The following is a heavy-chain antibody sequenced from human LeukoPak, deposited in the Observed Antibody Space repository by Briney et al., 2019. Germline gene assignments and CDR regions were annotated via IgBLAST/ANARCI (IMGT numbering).Heavy chain of an antibody. V-gene: IGHV1-69*06. CDR2: IIPIFGTA. CDR3: ARSSVEMATKKSRTAAFDI. D-gene: IGHD5-24*01. Sequence: ASVKVSCKASGGTFSSYAISWVRQAPGQGLEWMGGIIPIFGTANYAQKFQGRVTITADKSTSTAYMELSSLRSEDTAVYYCARSSVEMATKKSRTAAFDIWGQGTMSPSLQ. J-gene: IGHJ3*02. CDR1: GGTFSSYA.